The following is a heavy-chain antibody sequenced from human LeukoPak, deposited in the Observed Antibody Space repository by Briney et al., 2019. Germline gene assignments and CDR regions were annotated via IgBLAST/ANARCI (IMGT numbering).Heavy chain of an antibody. Sequence: GGSLRLSCAASGFTFSSYGMHWVRQAPGKGLEWVAVIWYDGSNKYYVDSVKGRFTISRDNSKNTLYLQMNSLRAEDTAVYYCARDDSDYDYTIDYWGQGTLVTVSS. J-gene: IGHJ4*02. CDR2: IWYDGSNK. V-gene: IGHV3-33*01. CDR3: ARDDSDYDYTIDY. D-gene: IGHD5-12*01. CDR1: GFTFSSYG.